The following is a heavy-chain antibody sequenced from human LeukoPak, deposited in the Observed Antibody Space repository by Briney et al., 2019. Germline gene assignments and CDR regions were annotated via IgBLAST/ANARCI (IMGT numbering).Heavy chain of an antibody. CDR2: IRSKAYGGTT. CDR1: GFTFGDYA. CDR3: TRANCGGDCYFFDY. Sequence: GGSLRLSCTASGFTFGDYAMSWFRQAPGKGLEWVGFIRSKAYGGTTEYAASVKGRFTISRDDSKSIAYLQMNSLKTEDTAVYYCTRANCGGDCYFFDYWGQGTLVAVSS. V-gene: IGHV3-49*03. J-gene: IGHJ4*02. D-gene: IGHD2-21*02.